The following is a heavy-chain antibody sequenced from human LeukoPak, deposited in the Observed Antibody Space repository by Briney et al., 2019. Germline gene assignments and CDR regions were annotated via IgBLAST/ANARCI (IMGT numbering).Heavy chain of an antibody. J-gene: IGHJ3*02. V-gene: IGHV1-8*01. CDR2: MNPNSGNT. CDR3: ARGPRGSGWAHDAFDI. CDR1: GYTFSSYD. D-gene: IGHD6-19*01. Sequence: GASVKVSCKPSGYTFSSYDINWVRQASGQGLEWMGWMNPNSGNTGYAEKFQGRVTMTRDTSINTAYMDLSSLESDDTAVYYCARGPRGSGWAHDAFDIWGQGTMVTVSS.